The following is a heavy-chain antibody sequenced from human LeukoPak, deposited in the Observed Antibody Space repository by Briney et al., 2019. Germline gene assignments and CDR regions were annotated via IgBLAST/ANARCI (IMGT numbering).Heavy chain of an antibody. CDR1: GGSFSGYY. D-gene: IGHD2-2*01. J-gene: IGHJ5*02. CDR2: INHSGST. V-gene: IGHV4-34*01. CDR3: ARGPVVVPAAMRVRRFDP. Sequence: SETLSLTCAVHGGSFSGYYWSWIRQPPGKGLEWIGEINHSGSTNYNPSLKSRVTISVDTSKNQFSLKLSSVTAADTAVYYCARGPVVVPAAMRVRRFDPWGQGTLVTVSS.